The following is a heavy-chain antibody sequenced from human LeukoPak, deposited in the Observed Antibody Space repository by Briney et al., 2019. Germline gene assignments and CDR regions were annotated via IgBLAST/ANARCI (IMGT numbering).Heavy chain of an antibody. Sequence: GGSLRLSCAVSGFSVRTNYMSWVRQAPGEGLEWVSVIFRDGSTYYEDSVKGRFSISRDNSKNMVYLQMSNLRAEDTAVYYCARDFYDFWSGYWVWGQGTLVTVSS. V-gene: IGHV3-53*01. CDR3: ARDFYDFWSGYWV. CDR2: IFRDGST. CDR1: GFSVRTNY. D-gene: IGHD3-3*01. J-gene: IGHJ4*02.